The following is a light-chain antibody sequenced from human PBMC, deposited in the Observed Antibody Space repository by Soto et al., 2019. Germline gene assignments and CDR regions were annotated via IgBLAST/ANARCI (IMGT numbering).Light chain of an antibody. CDR3: QQRGHWPRT. CDR2: EAS. V-gene: IGKV3-11*01. CDR1: QSVSTY. J-gene: IGKJ1*01. Sequence: EVVLTQSPATMSLYPGEGATLSCRASQSVSTYLGWYQQKPGQAPRLLIFEASKRATGIPDRISGSGSGTDFTLTIGSLEPEDFAVYYCQQRGHWPRTFGQGTKVDIK.